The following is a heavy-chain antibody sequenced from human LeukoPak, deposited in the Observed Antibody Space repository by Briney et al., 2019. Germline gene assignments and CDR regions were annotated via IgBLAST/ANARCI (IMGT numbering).Heavy chain of an antibody. J-gene: IGHJ6*03. V-gene: IGHV1-46*01. CDR2: INPSGGST. Sequence: ASAKVSCKASGYTFTIHWVRQAPGQGLEWMGIINPSGGSTSYAQKFQGRVTMTRDTSTSTVYMELSSLRSEDTAVYYCARSSGGSQNGEYRDVGGKGPRVTVS. CDR3: ARSSGGSQNGEYRDV. CDR1: GYTFT. D-gene: IGHD3-10*01.